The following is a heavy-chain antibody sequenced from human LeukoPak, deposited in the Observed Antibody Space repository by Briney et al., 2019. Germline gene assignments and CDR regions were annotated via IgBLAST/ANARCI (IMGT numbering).Heavy chain of an antibody. D-gene: IGHD2-21*01. CDR1: GGSISSSNYY. CDR3: ARLSPIWWFF. Sequence: TSSETLSLTCTVSGGSISSSNYYWGWIRQPPGKGLEWIGSIYYSGITYYNPSLKSRVTISSDTSKNQFSLKLTSVTAADTAVYYCARLSPIWWFFWGQGILVTVSS. V-gene: IGHV4-39*01. J-gene: IGHJ4*02. CDR2: IYYSGIT.